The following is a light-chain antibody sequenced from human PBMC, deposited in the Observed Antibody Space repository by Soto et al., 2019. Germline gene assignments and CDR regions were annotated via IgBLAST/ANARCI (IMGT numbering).Light chain of an antibody. Sequence: DIQMTQSPSSLSASVGDRVPITCRASQGIDNHLAWYQQKPGKAPKLLIYAASTLQSGVPSRFTGSGSGTDFTLTISSLQPEDAATYYCQKCKVAPFTFGGGTKVDIK. J-gene: IGKJ4*01. CDR1: QGIDNH. V-gene: IGKV1-27*01. CDR3: QKCKVAPFT. CDR2: AAS.